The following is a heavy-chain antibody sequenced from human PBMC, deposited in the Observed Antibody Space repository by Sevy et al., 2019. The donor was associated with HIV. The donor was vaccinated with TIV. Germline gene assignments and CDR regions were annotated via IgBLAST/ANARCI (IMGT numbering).Heavy chain of an antibody. V-gene: IGHV4-59*08. D-gene: IGHD1-26*01. CDR2: IYYNGHI. CDR1: GGSITSLY. J-gene: IGHJ4*02. Sequence: SETLSLTCTVSGGSITSLYWNWIRQPPGKGLEWVANIYYNGHINYNPSLKRRVTSSLDTSKNQFSLRRSSVTAADTAMYYCAGENAWGRGYSWGQGTLVTVSS. CDR3: AGENAWGRGYS.